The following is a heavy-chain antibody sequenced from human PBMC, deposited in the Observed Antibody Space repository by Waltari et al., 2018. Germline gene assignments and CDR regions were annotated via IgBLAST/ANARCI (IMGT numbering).Heavy chain of an antibody. J-gene: IGHJ5*02. V-gene: IGHV4-39*07. CDR3: ARDVVIMENWFDP. CDR1: GGSISHNTYY. CDR2: IYYSGST. D-gene: IGHD2-15*01. Sequence: QLQLQESGPGLVKPSETLSLTCTVSGGSISHNTYYWGWIRQPPGKGLEWIRSIYYSGSTYYNPSLRSRVTIVVDTSKNQFSLKLTSVTAADTAVYYCARDVVIMENWFDPWGQGTLVTVSS.